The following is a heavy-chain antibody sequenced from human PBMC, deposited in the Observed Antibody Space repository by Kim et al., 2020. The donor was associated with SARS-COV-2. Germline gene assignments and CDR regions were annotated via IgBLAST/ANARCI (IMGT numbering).Heavy chain of an antibody. V-gene: IGHV1-18*01. CDR1: GYTFTSYG. Sequence: ASVKVSCKASGYTFTSYGISWVRQAPGQGLEWMGWISAYNGNTNYAQKLQGRVTMTTDTSTSTAYMELRSLRSDDTAVYYCARVNDFSGWLQSGGYYFDYWGQGTLVTVSS. D-gene: IGHD3-3*01. CDR2: ISAYNGNT. J-gene: IGHJ4*02. CDR3: ARVNDFSGWLQSGGYYFDY.